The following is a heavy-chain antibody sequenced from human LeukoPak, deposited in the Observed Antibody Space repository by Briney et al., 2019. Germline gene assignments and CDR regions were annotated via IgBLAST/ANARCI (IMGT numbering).Heavy chain of an antibody. CDR2: INHSGST. D-gene: IGHD5-12*01. CDR3: VSALSGYVDATDY. CDR1: GGSFSGYY. J-gene: IGHJ4*02. Sequence: PSETLSLTCAVYGGSFSGYYWSWIRQPPGKGLEWIGEINHSGSTNYNPSLKSRVTISVDTSKNQFSLKLSSVTAADTAVYYCVSALSGYVDATDYWGQGTLVTVSS. V-gene: IGHV4-34*01.